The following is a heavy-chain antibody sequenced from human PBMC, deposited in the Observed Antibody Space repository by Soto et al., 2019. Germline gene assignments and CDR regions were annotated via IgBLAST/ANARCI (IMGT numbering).Heavy chain of an antibody. Sequence: QVQLQQWGAGLLKPSETLSLTCAVYGGSFSGYYWSWIRQPPGKGLEWIGEITHSGSTNYNPSLKIRVTISVDTSKNQFSLKLSSVTAADTAVYYCAGGRRGLWFGELLYDYWGQGTLVTVSS. V-gene: IGHV4-34*01. CDR3: AGGRRGLWFGELLYDY. CDR1: GGSFSGYY. J-gene: IGHJ4*02. D-gene: IGHD3-10*01. CDR2: ITHSGST.